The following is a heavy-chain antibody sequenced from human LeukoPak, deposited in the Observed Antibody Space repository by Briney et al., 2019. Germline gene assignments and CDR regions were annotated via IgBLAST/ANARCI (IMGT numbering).Heavy chain of an antibody. J-gene: IGHJ4*02. CDR3: ARDLMWLVDY. CDR2: VAKHGRID. Sequence: GGALRLSCGAPGFISSDYDMHWARQVPGKGRKGLAYVAKHGRIDYYADSVKGRFTASRDNSRSTAYLQMNSLTPEDSAVYYCARDLMWLVDYWGQGTLVTVSA. CDR1: GFISSDYD. V-gene: IGHV3-30*02. D-gene: IGHD6-19*01.